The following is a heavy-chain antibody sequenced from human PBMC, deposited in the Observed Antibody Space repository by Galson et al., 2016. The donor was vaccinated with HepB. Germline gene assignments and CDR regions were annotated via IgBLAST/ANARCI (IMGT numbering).Heavy chain of an antibody. CDR2: IYSGGST. J-gene: IGHJ4*02. D-gene: IGHD1-26*01. Sequence: SLRLSCAASGVTVGNNYMSWVRQAPGKGLEWVSHIYSGGSTDYSDSVKGRFNIPRDNSKNTLYLQMNNLRAEETAVYYCARDPGGGPTHGYWGQGTLVTGSA. CDR1: GVTVGNNY. V-gene: IGHV3-66*01. CDR3: ARDPGGGPTHGY.